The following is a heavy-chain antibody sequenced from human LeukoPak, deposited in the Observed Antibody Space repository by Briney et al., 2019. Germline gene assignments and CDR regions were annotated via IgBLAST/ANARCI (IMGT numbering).Heavy chain of an antibody. Sequence: ASVKVSCKASGCTFTSYDINWVRQATGQGLEWMGWMNPNSGNTGYAQKFQGRVTMTRNTSISTAYMELRSLRSDDTAVYYCAREQESYYYDSSGYYPDYWGQGTLVTVSS. CDR3: AREQESYYYDSSGYYPDY. V-gene: IGHV1-8*01. D-gene: IGHD3-22*01. CDR1: GCTFTSYD. CDR2: MNPNSGNT. J-gene: IGHJ4*02.